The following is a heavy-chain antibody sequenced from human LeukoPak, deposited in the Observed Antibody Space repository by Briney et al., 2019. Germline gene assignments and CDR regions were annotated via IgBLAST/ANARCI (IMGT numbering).Heavy chain of an antibody. CDR3: ARVDWLRQRRGLFDY. CDR1: GGSISSYY. CDR2: IYYSGST. J-gene: IGHJ4*02. Sequence: TTSETLSLTCTVSGGSISSYYWSWIRQPPGKGLEWIGYIYYSGSTNYNPSLKSRVTISVDTSKNQFSLKLSSVTAADTAVYYCARVDWLRQRRGLFDYWGQGTLVTVSS. D-gene: IGHD5-18*01. V-gene: IGHV4-59*01.